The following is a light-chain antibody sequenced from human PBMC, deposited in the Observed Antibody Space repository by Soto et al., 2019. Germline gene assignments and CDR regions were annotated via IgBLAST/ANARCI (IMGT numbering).Light chain of an antibody. CDR3: QQYNSYSPWT. Sequence: DIQMTQSPSTLSASVGDRVTITCRASQSISSWLAWDQQKPGKAPKLLIYDASSLESGVPSRFSGSGSGTEFTLTSSSLQPDDFATYCCQQYNSYSPWTFGQGTKVEIK. CDR2: DAS. J-gene: IGKJ1*01. CDR1: QSISSW. V-gene: IGKV1-5*01.